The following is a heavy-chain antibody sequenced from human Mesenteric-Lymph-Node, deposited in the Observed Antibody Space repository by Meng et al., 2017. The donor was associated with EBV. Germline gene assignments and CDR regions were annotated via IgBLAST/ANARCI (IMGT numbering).Heavy chain of an antibody. Sequence: QRQLQQWGADRLRPSETLSHSCVVYGGSFSGYHWGRIRQPPGKGLEWIGEINHSGDAGYNPSLKIRVIISVDTAKNQFSLKLNSLTAADTAAYYCAKGRIVARSPWLDPWGQGILVTVSS. CDR2: INHSGDA. D-gene: IGHD6-6*01. CDR1: GGSFSGYH. V-gene: IGHV4-34*01. CDR3: AKGRIVARSPWLDP. J-gene: IGHJ5*02.